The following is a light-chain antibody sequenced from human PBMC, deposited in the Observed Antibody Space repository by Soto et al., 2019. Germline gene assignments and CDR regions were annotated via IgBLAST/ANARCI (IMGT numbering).Light chain of an antibody. CDR2: AAS. CDR3: HQTDTIPET. J-gene: IGKJ1*01. CDR1: QNISLF. Sequence: DIQMTQSPSSLSASVGDTVTITCRASQNISLFLNWYQQKPGKAPKLLIYAASTLQSGVPSRFSGNGSGTDFTLTISSLQPEDFATYYCHQTDTIPETFGQGTKVEIK. V-gene: IGKV1-39*01.